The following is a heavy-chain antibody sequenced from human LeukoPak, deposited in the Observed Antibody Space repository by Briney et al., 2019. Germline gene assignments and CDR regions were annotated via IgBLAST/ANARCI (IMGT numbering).Heavy chain of an antibody. D-gene: IGHD3-10*01. J-gene: IGHJ4*02. V-gene: IGHV1-69*05. CDR1: GGTFSSYA. CDR3: ARAYYYGSGSYYPLVYYFDY. Sequence: ASVKVSCKASGGTFSSYAISWVRQAPGQGLEWMGGIIPIFGTANYAQKFQGRVTITRNTSISTAYMELSSLRSEDTAVYYCARAYYYGSGSYYPLVYYFDYWGQGTLVTVSS. CDR2: IIPIFGTA.